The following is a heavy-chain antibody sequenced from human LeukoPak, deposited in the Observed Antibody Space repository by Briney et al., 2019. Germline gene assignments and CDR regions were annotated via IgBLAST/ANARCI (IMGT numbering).Heavy chain of an antibody. CDR2: THFSGSS. Sequence: SETLCLTCSVSGGSISRHYWTWIRQPPGKGLEWIGYTHFSGSSNYNPSLKSRATASLDRAKNQISLTLTSVTAADTAVYFCASAKAAGSYDYWGRGPVVIVSS. CDR3: ASAKAAGSYDY. J-gene: IGHJ4*02. D-gene: IGHD6-13*01. V-gene: IGHV4-59*11. CDR1: GGSISRHY.